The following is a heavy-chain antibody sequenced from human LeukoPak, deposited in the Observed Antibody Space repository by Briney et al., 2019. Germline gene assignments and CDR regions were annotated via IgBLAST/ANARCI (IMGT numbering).Heavy chain of an antibody. J-gene: IGHJ5*02. D-gene: IGHD6-19*01. CDR2: IYTSGST. Sequence: SETLSLTCTVSGGSISSYYWSWIRQPPGKGLEWIGYIYTSGSTNYNPSLKNRVTISVDTSKNQFSLKLSSVTAADTAVYYCARLEQWLSFDPWGQGTLVTVSS. CDR1: GGSISSYY. CDR3: ARLEQWLSFDP. V-gene: IGHV4-4*09.